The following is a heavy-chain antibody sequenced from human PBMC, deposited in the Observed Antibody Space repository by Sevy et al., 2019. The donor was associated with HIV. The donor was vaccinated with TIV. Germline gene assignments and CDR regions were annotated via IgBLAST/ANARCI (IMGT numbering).Heavy chain of an antibody. CDR3: ARGIRDHDSGGRYYYYMDV. CDR1: SFTFGTYA. J-gene: IGHJ6*03. V-gene: IGHV3-30-3*01. CDR2: ISYDGSST. Sequence: QLGGSLRLSCADSSFTFGTYAMHWVRQAPGKGLEWVALISYDGSSTYYADSVKGRFTISRDNSKNTLYLQMNSLRAEDTAVYYCARGIRDHDSGGRYYYYMDVWGKGTTVTVSS. D-gene: IGHD3-22*01.